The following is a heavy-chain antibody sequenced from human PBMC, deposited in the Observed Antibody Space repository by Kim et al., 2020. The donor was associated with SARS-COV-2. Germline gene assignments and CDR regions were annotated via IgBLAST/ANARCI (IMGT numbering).Heavy chain of an antibody. V-gene: IGHV3-48*02. Sequence: STIYCADSVRGRFTLSRDNAKNSLYLQMSSLRDEDTAVYYCARLSGSCVDWGQGTLVTVSS. CDR3: ARLSGSCVD. CDR2: STI. J-gene: IGHJ4*02. D-gene: IGHD6-6*01.